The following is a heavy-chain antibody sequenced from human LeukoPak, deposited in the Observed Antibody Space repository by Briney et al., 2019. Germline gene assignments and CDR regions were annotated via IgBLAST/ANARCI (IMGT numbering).Heavy chain of an antibody. CDR3: ARGFGSSWYYFDY. J-gene: IGHJ4*02. Sequence: PGGSLRLSCAASGFTFSSYEMNWVRQAPGKGLEWVSYISSSSSTIYYADSVKGRFTISRDNAKNSLYLQMNSLRSEDTAVYYCARGFGSSWYYFDYWGQGTLVTVSS. CDR2: ISSSSSTI. V-gene: IGHV3-48*01. CDR1: GFTFSSYE. D-gene: IGHD6-13*01.